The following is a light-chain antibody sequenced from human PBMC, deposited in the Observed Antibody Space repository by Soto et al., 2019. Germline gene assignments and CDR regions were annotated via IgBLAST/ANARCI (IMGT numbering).Light chain of an antibody. J-gene: IGKJ2*01. CDR3: QQYNSYPYT. CDR1: QSISDW. Sequence: IQMTQSPSTLSASVGDRVTITCRASQSISDWLAWYQQTPGKAPKLLIYKASSLQSGVPSRFSGSGSGTEFTLTISSLQPDDFATFYCQQYNSYPYTFGQG. CDR2: KAS. V-gene: IGKV1-5*03.